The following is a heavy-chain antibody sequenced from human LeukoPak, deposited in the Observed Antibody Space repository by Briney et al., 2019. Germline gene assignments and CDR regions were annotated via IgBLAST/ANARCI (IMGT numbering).Heavy chain of an antibody. D-gene: IGHD6-6*01. V-gene: IGHV4-4*07. CDR3: ARDSAYSSSYDY. Sequence: SETLSLTCTVSGDSISSYYWSWLRQPAGKGLEWIRRIYTSGSTNYNPSLKSRVTMSVDTSKNQFSLKLSSVTAADTAVYYCARDSAYSSSYDYWGRETLVTVSS. CDR2: IYTSGST. CDR1: GDSISSYY. J-gene: IGHJ4*02.